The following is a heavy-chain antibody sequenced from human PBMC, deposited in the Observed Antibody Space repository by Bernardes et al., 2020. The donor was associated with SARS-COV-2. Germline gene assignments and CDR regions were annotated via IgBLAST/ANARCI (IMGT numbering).Heavy chain of an antibody. CDR2: IYGGNGNT. J-gene: IGHJ3*02. CDR1: GYMFSNYN. CDR3: ARVGYCTSTNCYRPDDAFDI. V-gene: IGHV1-3*01. D-gene: IGHD2-2*01. Sequence: ASVKVSCKASGYMFSNYNMHWVRQAPGQRLEWMGWIYGGNGNTKYSENFQDRVTITRDTSASTAYMELNSLRAEDTAVYYCARVGYCTSTNCYRPDDAFDIWGQGTMVTVSS.